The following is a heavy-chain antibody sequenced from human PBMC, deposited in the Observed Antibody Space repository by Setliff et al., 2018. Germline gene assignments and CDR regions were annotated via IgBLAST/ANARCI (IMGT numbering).Heavy chain of an antibody. CDR2: IYHDGPS. D-gene: IGHD3-16*01. Sequence: PSETLSLTCAVSDFSVSSVYYWWTWVRQPPGKGLEWIGEIYHDGPSVHYNPSLKSRVTISVDTSKNQFSLTLSSVTAADTAVYYCARLPNYVWGSPVDYWGQGTLVTVSS. CDR3: ARLPNYVWGSPVDY. V-gene: IGHV4-39*01. CDR1: DFSVSSVYYW. J-gene: IGHJ4*02.